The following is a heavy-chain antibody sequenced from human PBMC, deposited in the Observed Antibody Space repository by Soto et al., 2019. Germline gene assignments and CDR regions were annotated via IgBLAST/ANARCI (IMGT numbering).Heavy chain of an antibody. Sequence: QVQLVQSGSEVKKPGSSVKVSCKASGGTFSSYAISWVRQVPGQGLEWMGGIMPIFGTPDYAQKFQGRVTITADESTSIAYMELSSLRSEDTGVYYCARDNDRPQLGRNYYYIMDVWGQGTTVTVSS. CDR3: ARDNDRPQLGRNYYYIMDV. V-gene: IGHV1-69*12. D-gene: IGHD1-1*01. J-gene: IGHJ6*02. CDR1: GGTFSSYA. CDR2: IMPIFGTP.